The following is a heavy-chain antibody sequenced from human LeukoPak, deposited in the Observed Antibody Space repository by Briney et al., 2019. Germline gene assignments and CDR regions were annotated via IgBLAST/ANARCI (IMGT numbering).Heavy chain of an antibody. V-gene: IGHV3-13*01. D-gene: IGHD1-26*01. J-gene: IGHJ4*02. Sequence: GGSLRLSCAASGFTFSSYDMHWVRQATGKGLEWVSAIGTAGDTYYPGSVKGRFTISRENAKNSLYLQMNSLRAGDTAVYYCARGGGLSGSYYWGIDYWGQGTLVAVSS. CDR1: GFTFSSYD. CDR3: ARGGGLSGSYYWGIDY. CDR2: IGTAGDT.